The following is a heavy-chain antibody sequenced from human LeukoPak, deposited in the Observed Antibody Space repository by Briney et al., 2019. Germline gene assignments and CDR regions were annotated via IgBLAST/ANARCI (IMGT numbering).Heavy chain of an antibody. D-gene: IGHD2-15*01. V-gene: IGHV1-18*01. CDR3: ARDGWWDPNRHAFDL. CDR2: ISGHNGNT. CDR1: GYTFTSYG. J-gene: IGHJ3*01. Sequence: GASVKVSCRASGYTFTSYGISWVRQAPGQGLEWIGWISGHNGNTNYAQNLQDRVTMTKDTSTNTAYMEVRSLRSDDTAVYYCARDGWWDPNRHAFDLWGQGTVVTVSS.